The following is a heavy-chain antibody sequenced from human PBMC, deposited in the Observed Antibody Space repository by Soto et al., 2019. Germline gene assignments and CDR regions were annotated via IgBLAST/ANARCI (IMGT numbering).Heavy chain of an antibody. CDR2: IYYSGST. J-gene: IGHJ6*03. V-gene: IGHV4-59*01. D-gene: IGHD3-9*01. CDR3: ARDLPYYDILTGYQPYYYYMDV. CDR1: GVYISSYY. Sequence: SETLSLTCPFSGVYISSYYWSWIRQPPGKGLEWIGYIYYSGSTNYNPSLKSRVTISVDTSKNQFSLKLSSVTAADTAVYYCARDLPYYDILTGYQPYYYYMDVWGKGTTVTVSS.